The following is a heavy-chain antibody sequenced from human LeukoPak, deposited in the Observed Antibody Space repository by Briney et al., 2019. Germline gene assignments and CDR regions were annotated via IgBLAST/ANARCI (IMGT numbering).Heavy chain of an antibody. CDR2: INPNSGGT. D-gene: IGHD5-18*01. CDR1: GYTFTGYY. Sequence: ASVKVSCKASGYTFTGYYMRWVRQAPGQGLEWMGWINPNSGGTNYAQKFQGRVTMTRDTSISTAYMELSRLRSDDTAVYYCARDSPDTAMVYWVDYWGQGTLVTVSS. V-gene: IGHV1-2*02. CDR3: ARDSPDTAMVYWVDY. J-gene: IGHJ4*02.